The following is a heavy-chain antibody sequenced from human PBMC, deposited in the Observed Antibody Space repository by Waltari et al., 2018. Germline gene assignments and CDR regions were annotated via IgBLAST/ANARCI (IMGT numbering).Heavy chain of an antibody. CDR1: GYSISSGYY. Sequence: QVQLQESGPGLVKPSETLSLTCAVSGYSISSGYYWGWIRQPPGKGLEWIGSIYHSGSTYYNPALKSRVTISVDTSKNQFSLKLSSVTAADTAVYYCARGSITMVQGLTENWGQGTLVTVSS. CDR2: IYHSGST. CDR3: ARGSITMVQGLTEN. J-gene: IGHJ4*02. V-gene: IGHV4-38-2*01. D-gene: IGHD3-10*01.